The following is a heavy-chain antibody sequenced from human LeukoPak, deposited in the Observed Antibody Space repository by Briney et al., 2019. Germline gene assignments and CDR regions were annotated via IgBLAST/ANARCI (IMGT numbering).Heavy chain of an antibody. Sequence: GGSLRLSCAVSGFTFTDYAMNWFRQAPGKGLEWLSYISRSSDTIYYADSVKGRFTISRDNAKSSLFLQMNTLRAEDTAVYYCARGAVPVAIDSYFDYWGQGTLVTVSS. J-gene: IGHJ4*02. CDR2: ISRSSDTI. V-gene: IGHV3-48*01. D-gene: IGHD2-2*02. CDR3: ARGAVPVAIDSYFDY. CDR1: GFTFTDYA.